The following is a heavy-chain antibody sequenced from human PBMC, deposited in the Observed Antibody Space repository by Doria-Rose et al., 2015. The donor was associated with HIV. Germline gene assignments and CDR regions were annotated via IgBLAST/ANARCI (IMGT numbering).Heavy chain of an antibody. CDR3: ARARNYGFPHFFDF. D-gene: IGHD3-10*01. Sequence: QVQLQESGPGLVRPSQTLSLTCTVSGDSTSSGDSFWSWIRQPPGKGPEWIGYISSSGTTYYYPSLRGRLTISLDASKNQFSLNLNSVTAADTAVYYCARARNYGFPHFFDFWGQGTLVTVSS. J-gene: IGHJ4*02. CDR2: ISSSGTT. V-gene: IGHV4-30-4*01. CDR1: GDSTSSGDSF.